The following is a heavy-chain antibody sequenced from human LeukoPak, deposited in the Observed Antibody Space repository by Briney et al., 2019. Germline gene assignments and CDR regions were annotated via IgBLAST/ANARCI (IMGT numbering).Heavy chain of an antibody. J-gene: IGHJ5*02. CDR3: ARVVGYCSSTSCLNWFDP. CDR1: GGSISSGDYY. Sequence: SETLSLSCTVSGGSISSGDYYWSWIRQPPGKGLEWIGYIYYSGSTYYNPSLESRVTISVDTSKNQFSLKLSSVTAADTAVYYCARVVGYCSSTSCLNWFDPWARDPWSPSPQ. CDR2: IYYSGST. D-gene: IGHD2-2*03. V-gene: IGHV4-30-4*02.